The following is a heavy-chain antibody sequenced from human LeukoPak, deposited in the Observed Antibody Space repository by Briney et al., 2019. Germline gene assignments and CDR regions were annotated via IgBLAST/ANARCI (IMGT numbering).Heavy chain of an antibody. D-gene: IGHD3-3*01. Sequence: PWETLSLTCTVSGCSISSYHWSWIRQPPGKGLQWIGHIYYTGSTNSNPSLKSRLTISLDTSKNQSSLKLSSVTAADTAVYYCTRSLGVVIHGGMDVWGQGTTVTVSS. CDR2: IYYTGST. V-gene: IGHV4-59*01. CDR1: GCSISSYH. CDR3: TRSLGVVIHGGMDV. J-gene: IGHJ6*02.